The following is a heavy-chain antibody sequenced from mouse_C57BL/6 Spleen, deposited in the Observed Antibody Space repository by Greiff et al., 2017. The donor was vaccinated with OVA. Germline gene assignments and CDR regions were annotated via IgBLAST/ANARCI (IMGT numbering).Heavy chain of an antibody. CDR3: ARRDSFDY. CDR1: GYTFTSYW. CDR2: IDPSDSYT. V-gene: IGHV1-50*01. J-gene: IGHJ2*01. Sequence: QVQLQQPGAELVKPGASVKLSCKASGYTFTSYWMQWVKQRPGQGLEWIGEIDPSDSYTNYNQKFKGKATLTVDTSYSTAYMQLSSLTSEDSAVYYCARRDSFDYWGQGTTLTVSS.